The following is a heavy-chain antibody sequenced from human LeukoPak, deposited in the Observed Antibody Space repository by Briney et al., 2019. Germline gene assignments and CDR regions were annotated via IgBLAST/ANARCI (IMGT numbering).Heavy chain of an antibody. J-gene: IGHJ4*02. CDR1: GYTFTSYD. D-gene: IGHD5-12*01. CDR3: ARGISSYDNY. Sequence: ASLKVSCKASGYTFTSYDINWVRQATGQGLEWMGWMNPNSGITGYAQKFQGRVTMTRNTSISTAYMELSSLRSEDTAVYYCARGISSYDNYWGQGTLVTVSS. CDR2: MNPNSGIT. V-gene: IGHV1-8*01.